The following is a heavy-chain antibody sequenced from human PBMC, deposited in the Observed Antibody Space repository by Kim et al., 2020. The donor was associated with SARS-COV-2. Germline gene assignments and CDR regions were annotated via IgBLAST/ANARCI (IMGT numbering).Heavy chain of an antibody. CDR3: ARAAAVSGTGGYY. J-gene: IGHJ4*02. V-gene: IGHV3-74*01. CDR2: INSDASST. Sequence: GVSLRLSCAASGFTFSTYWMHWVRQAPGKGLVWVSRINSDASSTSYADSVKGRFTISRDNAKNTLYLQMNSLRAEDTAMYYCARAAAVSGTGGYYWGQGTLVTVSS. CDR1: GFTFSTYW. D-gene: IGHD6-19*01.